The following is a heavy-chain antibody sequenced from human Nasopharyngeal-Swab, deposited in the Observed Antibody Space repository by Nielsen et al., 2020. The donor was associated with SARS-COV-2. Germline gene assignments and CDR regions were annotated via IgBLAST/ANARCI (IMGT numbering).Heavy chain of an antibody. D-gene: IGHD1-26*01. Sequence: SVKVSCKASGYTFTSYDINWVRQAPGQGLEWMGRIIPILGIANYAQKFQGRVTITADKSTSTAYMELSSLRSEDTAVYYCARVVSGSGDYWGQGTLVTVSS. J-gene: IGHJ4*02. CDR1: GYTFTSYD. CDR3: ARVVSGSGDY. CDR2: IIPILGIA. V-gene: IGHV1-69*04.